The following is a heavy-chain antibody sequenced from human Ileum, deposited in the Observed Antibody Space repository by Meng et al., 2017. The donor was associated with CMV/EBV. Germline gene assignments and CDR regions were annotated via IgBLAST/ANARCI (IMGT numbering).Heavy chain of an antibody. D-gene: IGHD4-11*01. CDR1: GFTFTSYS. J-gene: IGHJ4*02. CDR3: ARFRGYFSNRIDY. V-gene: IGHV3-21*01. CDR2: ISSGSTYI. Sequence: GESLKISCSASGFTFTSYSVNWVRQAPGKGLEWVSSISSGSTYIYYADSVKGRFTISRDNAKNPLYLQMNNLRVEDTARYYWARFRGYFSNRIDYWGQGTLVTVSS.